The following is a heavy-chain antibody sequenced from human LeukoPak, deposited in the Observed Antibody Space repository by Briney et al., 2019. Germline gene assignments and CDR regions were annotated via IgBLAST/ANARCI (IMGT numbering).Heavy chain of an antibody. CDR1: GFTFSSYG. Sequence: QPGGSLRLSRAASGFTFSSYGMHWVRQAPGKGLEWVAVISYDGSNKYYADSVKGRFTISRDNSKNTLYLQMNSLRAEDTAVYYCAKDQGGYYGSGSYFRLSFAFDIWGQGTMVTVSS. CDR2: ISYDGSNK. J-gene: IGHJ3*02. D-gene: IGHD3-10*01. CDR3: AKDQGGYYGSGSYFRLSFAFDI. V-gene: IGHV3-30*18.